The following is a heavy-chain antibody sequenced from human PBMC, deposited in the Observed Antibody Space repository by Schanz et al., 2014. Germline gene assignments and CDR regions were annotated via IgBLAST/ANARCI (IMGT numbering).Heavy chain of an antibody. Sequence: QVQLVESGGGVVQPGRSLRLSCAASGFTFSSYGMHWVRQAPGKGLEWVAVIWYDGSNKYYADSVKGRFTISRDNSKNTLFLQMNSQRAEDTAVYYCARDHTTESYYSAGPPIDYWGQGTLLTVSS. CDR3: ARDHTTESYYSAGPPIDY. CDR2: IWYDGSNK. D-gene: IGHD1-26*01. V-gene: IGHV3-33*01. CDR1: GFTFSSYG. J-gene: IGHJ4*02.